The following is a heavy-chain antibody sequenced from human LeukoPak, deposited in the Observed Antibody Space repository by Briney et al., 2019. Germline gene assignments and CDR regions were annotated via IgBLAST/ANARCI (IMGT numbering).Heavy chain of an antibody. J-gene: IGHJ4*02. Sequence: SETLSLTCTVSGGSISSGSYYWSWIRQPAGKGLEWIGRIYTSGSTNYNPSLKSRVTISVDTSKNQFSLKLSSVTAADTAVYYCARGEFHHCSSSSCYAFDYWGQGTLVTVSS. V-gene: IGHV4-61*02. D-gene: IGHD2-2*01. CDR3: ARGEFHHCSSSSCYAFDY. CDR1: GGSISSGSYY. CDR2: IYTSGST.